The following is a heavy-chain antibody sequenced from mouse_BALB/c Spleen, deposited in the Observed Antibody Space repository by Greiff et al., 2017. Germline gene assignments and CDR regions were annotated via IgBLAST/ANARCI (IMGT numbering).Heavy chain of an antibody. Sequence: LQQPGSELVRPGASVKLSCKASGYTFTSYWMHWVKQRHVQGLEWIGNIYPGSGSTNYDEKFKSKGTLTVDTSSSTAYMHLSSLTSEDSAVYYCTRGYRYDEKGFAYWGQGTLVTVSA. CDR1: GYTFTSYW. V-gene: IGHV1S22*01. J-gene: IGHJ3*01. CDR2: IYPGSGST. D-gene: IGHD2-14*01. CDR3: TRGYRYDEKGFAY.